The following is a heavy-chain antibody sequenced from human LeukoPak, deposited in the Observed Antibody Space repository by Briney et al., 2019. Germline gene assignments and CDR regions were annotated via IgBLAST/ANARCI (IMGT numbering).Heavy chain of an antibody. CDR1: GGSLSSHY. D-gene: IGHD6-13*01. V-gene: IGHV4-59*11. Sequence: SETLPLTCAVSGGSLSSHYWSWIRQPPGKGLEWIGYIYYSGTTNYNPSLKSRVTISVDTSKNQFSLKLSSVTAADTAVYYCARGVYIAAAQYGYWGQGTLVTVSS. CDR2: IYYSGTT. J-gene: IGHJ4*02. CDR3: ARGVYIAAAQYGY.